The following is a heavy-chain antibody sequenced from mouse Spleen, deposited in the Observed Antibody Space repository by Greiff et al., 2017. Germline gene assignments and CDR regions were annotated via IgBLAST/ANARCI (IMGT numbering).Heavy chain of an antibody. D-gene: IGHD2-4*01. CDR2: ISSGGSYT. V-gene: IGHV5-9-1*01. Sequence: DVMLVESGGGLVKPGGSLKLSCAASGFTFSSYAMSWVRQTPEKRLEWVATISSGGSYTYYPDSVKGRFTISRDNAKNTLYLQMSSLRSEDTAMYYCARQGIYYDYDVGYFDYWGQGTTLTVSS. J-gene: IGHJ2*01. CDR3: ARQGIYYDYDVGYFDY. CDR1: GFTFSSYA.